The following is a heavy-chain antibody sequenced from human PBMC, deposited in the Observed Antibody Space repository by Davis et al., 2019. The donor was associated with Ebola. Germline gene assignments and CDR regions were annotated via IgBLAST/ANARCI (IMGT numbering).Heavy chain of an antibody. Sequence: GESLKISCSASGYTVGSDFMIWARQGPGKGLEWLSMVHSRSGIFYADSVRGRFTISTDTSKNTLYLQMNSLKIEDTAVYYCARESGGGIDYWGQGTLVTVSS. J-gene: IGHJ4*02. CDR1: GYTVGSDF. CDR2: VHSRSGI. CDR3: ARESGGGIDY. D-gene: IGHD1-26*01. V-gene: IGHV3-53*01.